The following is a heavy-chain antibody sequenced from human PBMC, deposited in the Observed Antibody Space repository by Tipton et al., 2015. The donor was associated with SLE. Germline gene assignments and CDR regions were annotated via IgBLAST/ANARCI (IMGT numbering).Heavy chain of an antibody. D-gene: IGHD1-26*01. CDR2: IRYDGSNK. J-gene: IGHJ4*02. CDR1: GFTFSSYG. V-gene: IGHV3-30*02. CDR3: ARGQPERELPTFDY. Sequence: SLRLSCAASGFTFSSYGMHWVRQAPGKGLEWVAFIRYDGSNKYYADSVKGRFTISRDNSKNTLYLQMNSLRAEDTAVYYCARGQPERELPTFDYWGQGTLVTVSS.